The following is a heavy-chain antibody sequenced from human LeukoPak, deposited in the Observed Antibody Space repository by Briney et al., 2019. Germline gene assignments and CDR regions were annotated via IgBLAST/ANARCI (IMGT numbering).Heavy chain of an antibody. V-gene: IGHV1-2*06. CDR3: GRGIQSFDP. J-gene: IGHJ5*02. CDR1: GYTFTAYY. CDR2: INPKSGDT. Sequence: ASVKVSCKASGYTFTAYYMHWVRQAPGQGLEWMGRINPKSGDTNYAQKFQDRVTMTRDTSMSPAYMEISRLRYDDTAVYYCGRGIQSFDPWGQGTLVTVSS.